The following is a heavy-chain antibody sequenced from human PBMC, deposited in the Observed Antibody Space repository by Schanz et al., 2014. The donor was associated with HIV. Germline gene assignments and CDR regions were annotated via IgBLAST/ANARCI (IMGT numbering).Heavy chain of an antibody. D-gene: IGHD3-22*01. J-gene: IGHJ4*02. CDR1: GFAFSNYA. V-gene: IGHV3-23*04. CDR2: ISESGGRT. Sequence: VHLVESGGGGVRPGRSLRLSCAASGFAFSNYAMSWVRQAPGKGLEWVSSISESGGRTYYADSVNGRFTISRDNSKNTLYLQMTTLRIDDTAVYYCAKPEYDSRGNSQSHFDYWGQGTLVTVSP. CDR3: AKPEYDSRGNSQSHFDY.